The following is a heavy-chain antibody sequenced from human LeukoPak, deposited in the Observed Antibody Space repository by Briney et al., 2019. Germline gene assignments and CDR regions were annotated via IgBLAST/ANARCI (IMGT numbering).Heavy chain of an antibody. CDR2: IYHSGST. J-gene: IGHJ5*02. CDR1: GGSLSSSNW. D-gene: IGHD6-13*01. CDR3: ARNIAAAGTDWFDP. Sequence: SETLSLTCAVSGGSLSSSNWWSWVRQPPGKGLEWIGEIYHSGSTNYNPSLKSRVTISVDKSKNQFSLKLSSVTAADTAVYYCARNIAAAGTDWFDPWGQGTLVTVSS. V-gene: IGHV4-4*02.